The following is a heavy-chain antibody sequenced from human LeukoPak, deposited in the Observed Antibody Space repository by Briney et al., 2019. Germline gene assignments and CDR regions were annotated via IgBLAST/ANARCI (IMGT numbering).Heavy chain of an antibody. CDR2: ISYSGST. J-gene: IGHJ4*02. CDR3: ATLGFSSGYYYYFDH. Sequence: SETLSLTCTVSGGSISRYYWSWIRQPPGKGLEWIGYISYSGSTNYNPSLKSRVTISVDTSKNQFSLKLSSVTAADTAVYYCATLGFSSGYYYYFDHWGLGTLVTVSS. CDR1: GGSISRYY. V-gene: IGHV4-59*12. D-gene: IGHD3-22*01.